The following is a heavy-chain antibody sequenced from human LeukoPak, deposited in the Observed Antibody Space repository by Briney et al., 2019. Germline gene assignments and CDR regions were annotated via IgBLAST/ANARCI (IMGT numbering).Heavy chain of an antibody. J-gene: IGHJ4*02. V-gene: IGHV3-21*01. CDR2: ISSSSSYI. CDR1: GFMFSNYW. Sequence: GGSLRLSCVGSGFMFSNYWMSWVRQAPGKGLEWASSISSSSSYIYYADSVKGRFTISRDNAKNSLYLQMNSLRAEDTAVYYCARQVYGDYVGSWGQGTLVTVSS. CDR3: ARQVYGDYVGS. D-gene: IGHD4-17*01.